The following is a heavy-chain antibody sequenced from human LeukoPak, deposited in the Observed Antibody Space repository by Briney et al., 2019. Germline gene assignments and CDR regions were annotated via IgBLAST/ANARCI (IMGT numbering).Heavy chain of an antibody. V-gene: IGHV3-53*01. D-gene: IGHD6-19*01. Sequence: PGGSLRLSCAASGFIVSSNYMSWVRQAPGKGLEWVSAIYSGDNTYYADSVKGRFTISRDNSKNTLYLQMNSLRVEDTAVHYCARVTSSGWYSMDVWGQGTTVAVSS. CDR1: GFIVSSNY. CDR3: ARVTSSGWYSMDV. J-gene: IGHJ6*02. CDR2: IYSGDNT.